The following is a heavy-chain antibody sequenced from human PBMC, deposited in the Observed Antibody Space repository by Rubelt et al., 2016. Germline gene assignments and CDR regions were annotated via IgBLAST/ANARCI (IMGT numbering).Heavy chain of an antibody. Sequence: QVQLQQWGAGLLKPSETLSLTCAVYGGSFSGYYWSWIRQPPGKGLEWIGEINHSGSTNYNPSLKHRVTISVYQSKNQFSLRVRSVTDADTAVYYCARGYYTNGICYGGDYWGQGTLVAVSS. V-gene: IGHV4-34*01. CDR1: GGSFSGYY. J-gene: IGHJ4*02. D-gene: IGHD2-8*01. CDR3: ARGYYTNGICYGGDY. CDR2: INHSGST.